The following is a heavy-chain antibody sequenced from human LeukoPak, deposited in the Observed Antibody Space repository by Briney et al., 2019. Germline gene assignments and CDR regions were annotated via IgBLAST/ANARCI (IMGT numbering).Heavy chain of an antibody. V-gene: IGHV1-2*02. J-gene: IGHJ5*02. Sequence: GASVTVSCKASGYHFTGYHVHWVRQAPGQGLEWMGRISTDSGDTNIAPKFQGRVTMTRDTSIKTAYMELSRLTSDDAAVYYCAGLGSTVEGRIDPWGQGTPVTVSS. D-gene: IGHD5/OR15-5a*01. CDR1: GYHFTGYH. CDR2: ISTDSGDT. CDR3: AGLGSTVEGRIDP.